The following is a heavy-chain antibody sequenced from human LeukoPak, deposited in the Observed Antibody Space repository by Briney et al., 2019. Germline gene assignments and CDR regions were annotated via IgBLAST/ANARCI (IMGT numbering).Heavy chain of an antibody. CDR1: GYTFTSYG. CDR3: ARDIITIFGVVTDAFDI. D-gene: IGHD3-3*01. V-gene: IGHV1-18*01. J-gene: IGHJ3*02. CDR2: ISAYNGNT. Sequence: ASVKVSCKASGYTFTSYGISWVRQDPGQGLEWMGWISAYNGNTNYAQKLQGRVTMTTDTSTSTAYMELRSLRSDDTAVYYCARDIITIFGVVTDAFDIWGQRTMVTVSS.